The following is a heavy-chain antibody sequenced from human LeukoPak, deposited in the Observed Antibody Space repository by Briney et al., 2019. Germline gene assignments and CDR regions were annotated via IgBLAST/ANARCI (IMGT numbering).Heavy chain of an antibody. J-gene: IGHJ4*02. V-gene: IGHV4-4*07. D-gene: IGHD3-10*01. Sequence: NPSETLSLTCTVSGGSISSYYWSWIRRPAGKGLEWIGRIYTSGSTNYNPSLKSRVTMSVDTSKNQFSLKLSSVTAADTAVYYCARSLYGSGSLYYFDYWGQGTLVTVSS. CDR2: IYTSGST. CDR1: GGSISSYY. CDR3: ARSLYGSGSLYYFDY.